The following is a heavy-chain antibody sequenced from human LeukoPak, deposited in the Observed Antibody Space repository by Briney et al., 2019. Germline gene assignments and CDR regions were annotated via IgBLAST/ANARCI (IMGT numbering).Heavy chain of an antibody. D-gene: IGHD1-1*01. CDR1: GFTVSSNY. CDR3: ARLNWANWFDP. V-gene: IGHV3-53*01. Sequence: GGSLRLSCAASGFTVSSNYMSWVRQAPGKGLGWVSVIYSGGSTYYADSVKGRFTISRDNSKNTLYLQMNSLRAEDTAVYYCARLNWANWFDPWGQGTLVTVSS. J-gene: IGHJ5*02. CDR2: IYSGGST.